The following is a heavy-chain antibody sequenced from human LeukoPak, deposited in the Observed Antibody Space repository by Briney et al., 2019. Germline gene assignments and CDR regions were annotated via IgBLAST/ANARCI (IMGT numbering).Heavy chain of an antibody. CDR3: AKTRPLDSSSWSHGDY. CDR2: IWFDGSTQ. D-gene: IGHD6-13*01. Sequence: GGSLRLSCAASGFAFSTHGMHWVRQAPGKGLEWVSVIWFDGSTQYYTDSVKGRFTISRDNSKNTLFLQMHSLRAEDTAVYYCAKTRPLDSSSWSHGDYWGQGTLVTVSS. J-gene: IGHJ4*02. V-gene: IGHV3-33*06. CDR1: GFAFSTHG.